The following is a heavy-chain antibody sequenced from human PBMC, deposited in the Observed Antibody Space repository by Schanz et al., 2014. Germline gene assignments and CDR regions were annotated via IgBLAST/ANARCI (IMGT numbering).Heavy chain of an antibody. Sequence: QVQLVQSGAEVKEPGASVKVSCKASGYTFTSNGITWVRQAPGQGLEWMGIINPSGGSTTYAQKFQGRVTMTRDTSISTAYMELSRPTSDDTAVYYCARDGGGDWGQGTLVTVSS. J-gene: IGHJ4*02. CDR2: INPSGGST. CDR1: GYTFTSNG. CDR3: ARDGGGD. V-gene: IGHV1-2*02.